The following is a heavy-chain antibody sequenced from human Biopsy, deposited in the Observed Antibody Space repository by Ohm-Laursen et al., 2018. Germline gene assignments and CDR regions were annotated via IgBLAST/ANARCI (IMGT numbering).Heavy chain of an antibody. J-gene: IGHJ4*02. V-gene: IGHV1-46*01. CDR1: GYSFTSYY. Sequence: SVKVSCNASGYSFTSYYMHWVRQAPGQGLEWMGMINPSGSTTSYPQIFQGRVTMTRDTSKSTVYMELGSLRSADTAVYFCARNTGWYGDLYYFDYWGQGTLVTVSS. CDR2: INPSGSTT. CDR3: ARNTGWYGDLYYFDY. D-gene: IGHD6-19*01.